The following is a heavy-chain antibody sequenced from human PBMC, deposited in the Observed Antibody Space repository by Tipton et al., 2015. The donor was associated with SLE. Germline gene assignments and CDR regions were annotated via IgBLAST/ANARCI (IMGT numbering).Heavy chain of an antibody. D-gene: IGHD3-3*01. CDR2: IFHSGAT. Sequence: TLSLTCSVSGASITSGVFYWTWIRQPPGKGLEWIGYIFHSGATYYNPSLTSRIIISLDTSENQFSLTLNSVTAADTALYYCARPGSPFWSGYPFDYWGQGTLVTVSS. V-gene: IGHV4-30-4*08. J-gene: IGHJ4*02. CDR3: ARPGSPFWSGYPFDY. CDR1: GASITSGVFY.